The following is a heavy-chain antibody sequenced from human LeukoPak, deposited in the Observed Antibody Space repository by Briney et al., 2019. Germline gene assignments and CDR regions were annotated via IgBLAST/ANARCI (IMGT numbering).Heavy chain of an antibody. J-gene: IGHJ4*02. CDR3: AGSGSYRMGVDY. CDR1: GFTFSNYA. Sequence: PGGSLRLSCAASGFTFSNYAMHWVRQAPGKGLEWVAFIRYDGSNKYYADSVKGRFTISRDNSKNTLYLQMNSLRAEDTAVYYCAGSGSYRMGVDYWGQGTLVTVSS. D-gene: IGHD1-26*01. CDR2: IRYDGSNK. V-gene: IGHV3-30*02.